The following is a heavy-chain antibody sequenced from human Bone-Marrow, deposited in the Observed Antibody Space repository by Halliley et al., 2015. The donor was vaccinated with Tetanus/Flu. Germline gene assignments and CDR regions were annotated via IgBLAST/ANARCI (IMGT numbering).Heavy chain of an antibody. V-gene: IGHV3-30*01. CDR3: AKEEEYTYYGLDV. Sequence: VAVWSEVGGDKHYPDSLKGRFPISRDNSKSTLYLKIDSQKVDDSAVYFCAKEEEYTYYGLDVWGHGNTVSVSS. J-gene: IGHJ6*02. D-gene: IGHD2-2*02. CDR2: WSEVGGDK.